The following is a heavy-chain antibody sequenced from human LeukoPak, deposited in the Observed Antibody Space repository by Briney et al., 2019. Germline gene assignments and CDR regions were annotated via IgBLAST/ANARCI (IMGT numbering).Heavy chain of an antibody. D-gene: IGHD2-21*02. CDR2: IGYDRNTI. Sequence: GGSLRLSCVASGFTFSSYSMKWIRQAPGKGLEWISYIGYDRNTIYYADSVKGRFIISRDNAKNSLYLQMNSLREEDSAIYYCARVGEGISAHYCSGDCRYYFDYCGQGTLVSVSS. V-gene: IGHV3-48*02. CDR1: GFTFSSYS. J-gene: IGHJ4*02. CDR3: ARVGEGISAHYCSGDCRYYFDY.